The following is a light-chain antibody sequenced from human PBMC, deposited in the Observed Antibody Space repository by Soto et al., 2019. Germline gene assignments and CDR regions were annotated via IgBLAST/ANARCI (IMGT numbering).Light chain of an antibody. Sequence: QSVLTQPASVSGSPGQSITISCAGTRSDVGGYNYVYWHQQHPGKAPKLMIYDVTNRPSGVSDRFSGSKSGNTASLTISGLQVEDEADYYCSSYTSSSTYVFGAGTKVTVL. CDR1: RSDVGGYNY. CDR3: SSYTSSSTYV. V-gene: IGLV2-14*01. CDR2: DVT. J-gene: IGLJ1*01.